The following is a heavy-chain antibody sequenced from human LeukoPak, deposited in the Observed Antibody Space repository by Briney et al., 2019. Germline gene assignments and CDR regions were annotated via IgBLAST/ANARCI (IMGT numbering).Heavy chain of an antibody. V-gene: IGHV4-59*01. CDR3: ARGSSGSRDY. CDR1: GGSISSYY. J-gene: IGHJ4*02. D-gene: IGHD6-19*01. Sequence: SETLSLTCTVSGGSISSYYWSWIRQPPGKGLEWIGYIYYSGSTNYNPSFKSRVTISVDTSKNQFSLKLSSVTAADTAVYYCARGSSGSRDYWGQGTLVTVSS. CDR2: IYYSGST.